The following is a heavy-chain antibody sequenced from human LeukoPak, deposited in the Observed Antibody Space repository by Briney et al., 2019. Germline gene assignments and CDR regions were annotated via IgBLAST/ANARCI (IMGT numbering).Heavy chain of an antibody. D-gene: IGHD3-10*01. CDR2: IYTSGST. CDR3: ARGYAMGSFDY. CDR1: GGSISSGSYY. J-gene: IGHJ4*02. Sequence: SQTLSLTCTVSGGSISSGSYYWSWIRQPAGKGLEWIGRIYTSGSTNYNPSLKSRVTISVDTSNNQFSLKLSSVTAADAAVYYCARGYAMGSFDYWGQGTLVTVSS. V-gene: IGHV4-61*02.